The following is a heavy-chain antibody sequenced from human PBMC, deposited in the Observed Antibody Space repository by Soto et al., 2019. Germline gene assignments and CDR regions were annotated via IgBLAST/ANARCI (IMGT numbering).Heavy chain of an antibody. J-gene: IGHJ4*02. Sequence: GGSLRLSCVFSGFTFSTYTMNWVRQAPGKGLEWVSSISSTTNYIYYGDSMKGRFTISRDNAKNSLYLEMNSLRAEDTAVYYCARESEDLTSNFDYWGQGTLVTVSS. CDR2: ISSTTNYI. CDR1: GFTFSTYT. V-gene: IGHV3-21*06. CDR3: ARESEDLTSNFDY.